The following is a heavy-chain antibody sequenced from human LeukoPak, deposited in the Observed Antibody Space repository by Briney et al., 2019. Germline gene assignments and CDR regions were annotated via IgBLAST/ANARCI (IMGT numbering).Heavy chain of an antibody. V-gene: IGHV3-23*01. Sequence: SGGSLRLSCEASEFTFSRFAMSWIRQPPGTGLEWVSTLSGSGGATYYADSVKGRFTTSRDNSKDTLYLQMDNLRADDTAVYYCAKHLGSHSFLFYYMVVWGKGTSVIVSS. J-gene: IGHJ6*03. CDR1: EFTFSRFA. CDR2: LSGSGGAT. D-gene: IGHD2-21*01. CDR3: AKHLGSHSFLFYYMVV.